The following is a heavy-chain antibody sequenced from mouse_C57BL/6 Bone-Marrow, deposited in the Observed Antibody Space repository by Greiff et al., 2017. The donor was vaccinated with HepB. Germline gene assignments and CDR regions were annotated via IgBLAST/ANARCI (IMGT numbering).Heavy chain of an antibody. D-gene: IGHD2-1*01. CDR2: INPGSGGT. CDR1: GYAFTNYL. J-gene: IGHJ2*01. Sequence: VQLQESGAELVRPGTSVKVSCKASGYAFTNYLIEWVKQRPGQGLEWIGVINPGSGGTNYNEKFKGKATLTADKSSSTAYMQLSSLTSEDSAVYFCARDGNYSYYFDYWGQGTTLTVSS. V-gene: IGHV1-54*01. CDR3: ARDGNYSYYFDY.